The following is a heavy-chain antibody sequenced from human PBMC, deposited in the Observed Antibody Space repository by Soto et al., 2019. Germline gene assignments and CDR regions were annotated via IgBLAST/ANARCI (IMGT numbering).Heavy chain of an antibody. CDR3: ARWGDDKKMDV. CDR1: GFTFSSHG. J-gene: IGHJ6*02. CDR2: IWYDGSNK. V-gene: IGHV3-33*01. Sequence: QEQLVESGGGVVQPGRSLRLSCVASGFTFSSHGMHWVRQAPGKGLEWVAGIWYDGSNKYYADSVKGRFTVSRDNSKNTLYLQMNSLRADDTAVYYCARWGDDKKMDVWGQGTTVTVSS. D-gene: IGHD3-16*01.